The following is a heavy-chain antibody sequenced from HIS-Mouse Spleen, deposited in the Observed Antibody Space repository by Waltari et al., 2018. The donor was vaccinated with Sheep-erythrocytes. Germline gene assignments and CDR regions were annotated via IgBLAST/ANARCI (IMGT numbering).Heavy chain of an antibody. V-gene: IGHV4-39*07. CDR1: GGSISSSSYY. CDR3: ARGSPKVVTPTYFDY. J-gene: IGHJ4*02. CDR2: IYYRGST. Sequence: QLQLQESGPGLVKPSETLSLTCTVSGGSISSSSYYWGWIRQPPGKGLEWIGSIYYRGSTYCNPSLQSRVTISVDTSKNQVSLKLSSVTAADTAVYYCARGSPKVVTPTYFDYWGQGTLVTVSS. D-gene: IGHD2-21*02.